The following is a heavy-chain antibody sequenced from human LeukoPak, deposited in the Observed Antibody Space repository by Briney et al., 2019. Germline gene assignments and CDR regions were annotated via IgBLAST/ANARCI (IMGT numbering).Heavy chain of an antibody. D-gene: IGHD4-11*01. V-gene: IGHV1-2*02. J-gene: IGHJ4*02. Sequence: ASVKVSCKASGYTFTGYYMHWVRQAPGQGLEWMGWINPNSGGTNYAQKFQGRVTMTRDTSITTAYMELSRLRFDDTAVYYCARSKEGKSLDYWGRGTLVTVSS. CDR3: ARSKEGKSLDY. CDR2: INPNSGGT. CDR1: GYTFTGYY.